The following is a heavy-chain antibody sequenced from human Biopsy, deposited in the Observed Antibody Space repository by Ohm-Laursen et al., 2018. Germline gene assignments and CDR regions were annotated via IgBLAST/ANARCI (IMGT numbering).Heavy chain of an antibody. CDR2: ITADNT. V-gene: IGHV1-18*01. CDR3: ARAFGGAYYSYAFDL. Sequence: GSSVKVSCKASGYTFYSYGITWVRQAPGQGLKWMGWITADNTNSAQKFQGRLTMTTDISTSTAYMDLKGLRSDDTAIYYCARAFGGAYYSYAFDLWGQGTLVTVSS. D-gene: IGHD2-21*02. J-gene: IGHJ3*01. CDR1: GYTFYSYG.